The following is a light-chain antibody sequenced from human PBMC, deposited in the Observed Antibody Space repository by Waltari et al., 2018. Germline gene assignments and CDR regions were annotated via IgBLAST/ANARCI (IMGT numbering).Light chain of an antibody. CDR1: QGIGND. CDR2: AAS. Sequence: AIQMTQSPSSLSASVGDRVTLTCRASQGIGNDLGWYQQRPGNAPKLLIYAASSLQSGVPSRFSGSGSGTDFTLTISSLQPEDFATYYCLQDYIYPLSFGGGTQVEIK. J-gene: IGKJ4*01. V-gene: IGKV1-6*01. CDR3: LQDYIYPLS.